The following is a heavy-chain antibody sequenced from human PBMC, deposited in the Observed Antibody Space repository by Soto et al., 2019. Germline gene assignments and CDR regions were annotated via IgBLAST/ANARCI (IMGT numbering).Heavy chain of an antibody. Sequence: VQLVQSGAAEKKPGASVKVSCKASGYTFTSYAMHWVRQAPGQRLEGMAWSNAGNGNTKYSQKFQDRVASTRDTSASTAYMELSSLRSEDTAVYYCARGAKWVDIWGQGTMVTVSS. D-gene: IGHD2-8*01. CDR1: GYTFTSYA. CDR2: SNAGNGNT. V-gene: IGHV1-3*05. CDR3: ARGAKWVDI. J-gene: IGHJ3*02.